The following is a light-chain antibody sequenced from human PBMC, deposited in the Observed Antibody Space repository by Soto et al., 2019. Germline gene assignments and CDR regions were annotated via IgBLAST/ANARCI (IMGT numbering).Light chain of an antibody. V-gene: IGKV1-27*01. Sequence: DIQMTQSPSSLSASVGDRVTITCRASQGFSNYLAWYQQKPGKVHKLLIYAASTLQSGVPSRFSGSGSGTDFTLTISSLQPEDVATYYCQKYNSAPPWTFGQGTKVEIK. CDR2: AAS. CDR3: QKYNSAPPWT. J-gene: IGKJ1*01. CDR1: QGFSNY.